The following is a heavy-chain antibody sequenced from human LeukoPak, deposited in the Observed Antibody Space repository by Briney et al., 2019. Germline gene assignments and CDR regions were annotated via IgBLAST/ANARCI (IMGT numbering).Heavy chain of an antibody. D-gene: IGHD6-19*01. J-gene: IGHJ4*02. Sequence: GGSLRLSCAASGFIFSSYAMSWVRQAPGKGLTWVSGISGSGGTTYYADSVKGRFTISRDNSKNTLYLQMNSLRAADTAVYYCAKDHEQWLTYFDYWGRVTLLTVSS. CDR2: ISGSGGTT. CDR3: AKDHEQWLTYFDY. V-gene: IGHV3-23*01. CDR1: GFIFSSYA.